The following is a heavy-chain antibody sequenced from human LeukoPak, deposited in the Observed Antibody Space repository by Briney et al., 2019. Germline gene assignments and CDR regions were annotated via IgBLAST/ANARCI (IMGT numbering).Heavy chain of an antibody. CDR2: IIPIFGTA. CDR3: ARGPAAVVTPYYFDY. CDR1: GGTFSSYA. D-gene: IGHD4-23*01. Sequence: SVKVSCKASGGTFSSYAISWVRQAPGQGLEWMGGIIPIFGTANYAQKFQGRVTITADESTSTAYMELSSLRSEDTAVYYCARGPAAVVTPYYFDYWGQGTLVTVSS. V-gene: IGHV1-69*13. J-gene: IGHJ4*02.